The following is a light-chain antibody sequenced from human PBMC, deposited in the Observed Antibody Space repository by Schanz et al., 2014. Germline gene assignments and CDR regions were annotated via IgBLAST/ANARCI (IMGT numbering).Light chain of an antibody. Sequence: EIVMTQSPATLSVSPGERATLSCRASQSVGNTLAWYQQKPGQAPRLLIYGTSTRATGIPARFSGSGSGTEFTLTISSLRADDAAVYYCQQYYGVPLTFGGGTKVEI. V-gene: IGKV3-15*01. CDR3: QQYYGVPLT. J-gene: IGKJ4*01. CDR2: GTS. CDR1: QSVGNT.